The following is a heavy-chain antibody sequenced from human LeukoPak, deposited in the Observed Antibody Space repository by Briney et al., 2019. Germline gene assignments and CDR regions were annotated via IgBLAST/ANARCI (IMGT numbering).Heavy chain of an antibody. V-gene: IGHV3-7*01. CDR1: GFTFSSYW. J-gene: IGHJ3*02. CDR2: IKQDGSEK. Sequence: GGSLRLSCAASGFTFSSYWMSWVRQAPGKGLEWVANIKQDGSEKYYVDSVKGRFTISRDNAKNSLYLQMNSLRAEDTAVYYCARVRAYYYGSGTPSYAFDIWGQGTMVTVSS. CDR3: ARVRAYYYGSGTPSYAFDI. D-gene: IGHD3-10*01.